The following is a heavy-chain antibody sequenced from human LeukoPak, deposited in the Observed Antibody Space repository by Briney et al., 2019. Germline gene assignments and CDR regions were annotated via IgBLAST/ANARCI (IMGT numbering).Heavy chain of an antibody. D-gene: IGHD6-19*01. Sequence: SETLSLTCTVSGGSISSYYWSWIRQPPGKGLEWIGYIFYSGSTNYNPSLKSRVTISVDTSKNQFSLKLSSVTAADTAVYYCAREGYSSGWYAWFDPWGQGTLVTVSS. V-gene: IGHV4-59*01. J-gene: IGHJ5*02. CDR2: IFYSGST. CDR3: AREGYSSGWYAWFDP. CDR1: GGSISSYY.